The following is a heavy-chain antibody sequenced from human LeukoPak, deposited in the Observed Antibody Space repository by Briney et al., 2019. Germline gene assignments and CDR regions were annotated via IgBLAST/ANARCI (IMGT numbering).Heavy chain of an antibody. V-gene: IGHV3-48*03. CDR1: GFNFCSYE. CDR2: ISRSGSTI. J-gene: IGHJ4*02. Sequence: GGSLRLSCAASGFNFCSYEMNWVRQAPGKGLEWVSYISRSGSTIYYADSVKGRFTISRDNAKNSLYLQMNSLRAEDTAVYYCARDSSSWYYFDNWGQGTLVTVSS. D-gene: IGHD6-13*01. CDR3: ARDSSSWYYFDN.